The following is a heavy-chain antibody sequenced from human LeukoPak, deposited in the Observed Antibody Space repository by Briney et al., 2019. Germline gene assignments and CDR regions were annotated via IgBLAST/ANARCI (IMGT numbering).Heavy chain of an antibody. D-gene: IGHD3-3*02. J-gene: IGHJ3*02. CDR3: AKVQRALGGAFDI. V-gene: IGHV3-48*03. CDR1: GCIFSSYE. Sequence: GGSLRLSCVASGCIFSSYEMNWVRETPGKGLEWLAHISSSGNSIYYADSVRGRFTISRDNAKNTLYLQMNNLRAEDTAVYYCAKVQRALGGAFDIWGQGTMVTVSS. CDR2: ISSSGNSI.